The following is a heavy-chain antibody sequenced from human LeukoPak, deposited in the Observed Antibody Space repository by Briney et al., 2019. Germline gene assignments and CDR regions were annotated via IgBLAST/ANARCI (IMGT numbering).Heavy chain of an antibody. D-gene: IGHD6-19*01. V-gene: IGHV4-59*12. CDR3: ASTHSSGWSYSLDY. CDR1: GGSISSYY. Sequence: SETLSLTCTVPGGSISSYYWSWIRQPPGKGLEWIGYIYYSGSTNYNPSLKSRVTISVDTSKNQFSLKLSSVTAADTAVYYCASTHSSGWSYSLDYWGQGTLVTVSS. CDR2: IYYSGST. J-gene: IGHJ4*02.